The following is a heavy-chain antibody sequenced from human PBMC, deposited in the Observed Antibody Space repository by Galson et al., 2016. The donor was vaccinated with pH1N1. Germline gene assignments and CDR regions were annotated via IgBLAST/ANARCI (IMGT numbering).Heavy chain of an antibody. J-gene: IGHJ5*02. D-gene: IGHD4-23*01. CDR3: AKGGAIGPNYNDGKISS. V-gene: IGHV3-74*01. CDR2: ISPDGSSM. Sequence: SLRLSCAASGFTFSSFWMHWVRQVPGEGLVWVSRISPDGSSMSYTDSVKGRFTISRDNDRSTLYLQMDSLTAVDTAIYYCAKGGAIGPNYNDGKISSWGQGALVTVSS. CDR1: GFTFSSFW.